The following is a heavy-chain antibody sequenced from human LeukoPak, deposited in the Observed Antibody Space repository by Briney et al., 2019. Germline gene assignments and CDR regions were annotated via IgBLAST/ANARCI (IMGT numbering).Heavy chain of an antibody. J-gene: IGHJ4*02. V-gene: IGHV1-2*02. CDR1: GYTFTGYY. CDR2: INPNSGGT. CDR3: ARAPSITIFGVETYYFDY. Sequence: ASVEVSCKASGYTFTGYYMHWVRQAPGQGLEWMGWINPNSGGTNYAQKFQGRVTMTRDTSISTAYMELSRLRSDDTAVYYCARAPSITIFGVETYYFDYWGQGALVTVSS. D-gene: IGHD3-3*01.